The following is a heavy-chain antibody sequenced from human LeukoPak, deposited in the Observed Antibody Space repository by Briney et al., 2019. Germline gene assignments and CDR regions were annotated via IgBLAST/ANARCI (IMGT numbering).Heavy chain of an antibody. J-gene: IGHJ4*02. V-gene: IGHV3-53*01. CDR2: IYDSGTT. CDR3: AGRRSSGWYAY. CDR1: GFTVSSNY. D-gene: IGHD6-19*01. Sequence: GGSLRLSCATSGFTVSSNYMSWVRQAPGKGLEWVSVIYDSGTTYYADSVKGRFLIFRDTSKNTVDLQMNSLRVEDTAVYYCAGRRSSGWYAYWGQGTLVTVPS.